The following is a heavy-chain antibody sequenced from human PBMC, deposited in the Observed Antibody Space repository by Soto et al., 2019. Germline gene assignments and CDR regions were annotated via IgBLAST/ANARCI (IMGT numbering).Heavy chain of an antibody. D-gene: IGHD3-16*01. CDR1: GGSVGRLGYH. CDR2: INYGGGT. J-gene: IGHJ5*02. V-gene: IGHV4-61*08. CDR3: VRIRYQLPSSVLWLDP. Sequence: SETLSVTSTASGGSVGRLGYHWSLIRKPPRKGLEWIGDINYGGGTNYNPSLKSRVTMSLDTSQNQFSLRLISVTAADTAMYFCVRIRYQLPSSVLWLDPWGQGAPVTLPS.